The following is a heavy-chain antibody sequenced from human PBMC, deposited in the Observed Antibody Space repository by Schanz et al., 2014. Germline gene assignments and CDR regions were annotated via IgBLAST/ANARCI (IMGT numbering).Heavy chain of an antibody. CDR3: ARDRLECGAECYSVEVFEI. CDR1: GYTFTSYG. D-gene: IGHD2-21*01. CDR2: IIPSLGLA. J-gene: IGHJ4*02. Sequence: GAEVKKPGASVKVSCKASGYTFTSYGISWVRQAPGQGLEWMGRIIPSLGLAKYEQKFQDKVTITADTSTTTAYMELSGLRSEDTAVYYCARDRLECGAECYSVEVFEIWGQGTLVIVSS. V-gene: IGHV1-69*04.